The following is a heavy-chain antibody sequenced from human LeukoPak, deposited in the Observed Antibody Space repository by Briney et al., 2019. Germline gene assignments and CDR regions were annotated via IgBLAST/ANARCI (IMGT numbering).Heavy chain of an antibody. J-gene: IGHJ4*02. D-gene: IGHD1/OR15-1a*01. CDR2: ISNRGYST. CDR3: ARNKRRFDQ. Sequence: GGSLRLSCAASGFTFSDHCMSWIRQTPGEGLEWVSYISNRGYSTYYADSVKGRFTISSDNAKNSLYLEMQSLRAEDTAVYYCARNKRRFDQWGQGTVVTVSS. CDR1: GFTFSDHC. V-gene: IGHV3-11*01.